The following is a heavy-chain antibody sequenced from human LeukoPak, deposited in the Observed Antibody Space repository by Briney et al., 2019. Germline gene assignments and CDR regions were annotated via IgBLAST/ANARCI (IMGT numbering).Heavy chain of an antibody. CDR1: GGSISSSSYY. CDR3: ARARILPAFDI. Sequence: SETLSLTCTVSGGSISSSSYYWSWIRQPPGKGLEWIGYIYYSGSTNYNPSLKSRVTISVDTSKNQFSLKLSSVTAADTAVYYCARARILPAFDIWGQGTMVTVSS. CDR2: IYYSGST. D-gene: IGHD2-15*01. J-gene: IGHJ3*02. V-gene: IGHV4-61*01.